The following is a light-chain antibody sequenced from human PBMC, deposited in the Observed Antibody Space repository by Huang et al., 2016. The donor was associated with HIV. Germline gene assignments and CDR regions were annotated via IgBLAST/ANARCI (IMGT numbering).Light chain of an antibody. CDR2: ETS. CDR3: QQYDKWPPGLT. CDR1: QNVRNN. V-gene: IGKV3D-15*01. Sequence: EIMMTQSPATLSVSPGGRATLSCRASQNVRNNLAWYQQKTGQAPRLLIYETSTRASGIPSRFIGSGSATDFTLTISGLQSEDFAIYYCQQYDKWPPGLTFGGGTKVEI. J-gene: IGKJ4*01.